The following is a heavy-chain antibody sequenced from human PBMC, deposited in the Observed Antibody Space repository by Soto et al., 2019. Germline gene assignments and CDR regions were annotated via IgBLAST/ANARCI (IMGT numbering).Heavy chain of an antibody. Sequence: GASVKVSCKSSGYIFTNLPLHCVRQAPGQGLEWMGRIIPILGIANYAQKFQGRVTITADKSTSTAYMELSSLRSEDTAVYYCARGQRYSSSYFDYWGQGTLVTVSS. CDR1: GYIFTNLP. V-gene: IGHV1-69*04. D-gene: IGHD6-6*01. CDR2: IIPILGIA. CDR3: ARGQRYSSSYFDY. J-gene: IGHJ4*02.